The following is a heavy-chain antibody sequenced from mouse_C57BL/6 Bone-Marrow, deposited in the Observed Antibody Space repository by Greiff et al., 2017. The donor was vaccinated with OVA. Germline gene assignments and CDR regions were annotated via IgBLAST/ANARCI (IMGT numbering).Heavy chain of an antibody. CDR2: IDPSDSYT. J-gene: IGHJ1*03. V-gene: IGHV1-69*01. CDR1: GYTFTSYW. CDR3: ARQYFDV. Sequence: VKLQESGAELVMPGASVKLSCKASGYTFTSYWMHWVKQRPGQGLEWIGEIDPSDSYTNYNQKFKGKSTLTVDKSSSTAYMQLSSLTSEDSAVYYCARQYFDVWGTGTTVTVSS.